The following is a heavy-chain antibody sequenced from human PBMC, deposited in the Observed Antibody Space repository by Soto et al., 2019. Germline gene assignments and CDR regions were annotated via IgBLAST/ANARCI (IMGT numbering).Heavy chain of an antibody. D-gene: IGHD1-26*01. J-gene: IGHJ4*02. CDR1: GYTFSNYG. V-gene: IGHV1-18*04. CDR3: VKSGGEAELLILDY. CDR2: LSAYNANT. Sequence: QVQLVQSGVELKKPGASVRVSCQASGYTFSNYGITWVRQAPGKGLEWVGWLSAYNANTKYAQKLQGRVTMTTDTSTNTVYMELRNLRPDDTAVYYCVKSGGEAELLILDYWGQGTRVTVSS.